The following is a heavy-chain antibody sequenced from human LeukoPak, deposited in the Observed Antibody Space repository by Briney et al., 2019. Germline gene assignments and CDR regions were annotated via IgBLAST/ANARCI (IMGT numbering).Heavy chain of an antibody. J-gene: IGHJ4*02. Sequence: QPGRSLRLSCTASGFTFGDYAMSWFRQAPGKGLEWVGFIRSKAYGGTTEYAASVKGRFTISRDDSKSIAYLQMNSLRAEDTAVYYCAREGVAARRGYFDYWGQGTLVTVSS. CDR3: AREGVAARRGYFDY. V-gene: IGHV3-49*03. CDR1: GFTFGDYA. D-gene: IGHD6-6*01. CDR2: IRSKAYGGTT.